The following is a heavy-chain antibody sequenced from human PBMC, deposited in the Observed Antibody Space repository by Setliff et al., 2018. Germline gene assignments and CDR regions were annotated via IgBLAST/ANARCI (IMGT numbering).Heavy chain of an antibody. D-gene: IGHD3-10*01. J-gene: IGHJ6*03. CDR1: GDTFSGAS. Sequence: SETLSLTCTVSGDTFSGASIWSWIRQPAGKGLEWIGHIHSSGSANYNSSLESRLTMSLDPSKKQFSLKLRSVTAADTAVYYCARDWEITVVREVTQYYYYMDIWGKGNAVTVSS. V-gene: IGHV4-4*07. CDR2: IHSSGSA. CDR3: ARDWEITVVREVTQYYYYMDI.